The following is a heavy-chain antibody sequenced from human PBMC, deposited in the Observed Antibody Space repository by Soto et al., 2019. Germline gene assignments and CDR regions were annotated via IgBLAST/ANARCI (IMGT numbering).Heavy chain of an antibody. J-gene: IGHJ4*02. CDR2: IYYSGST. D-gene: IGHD5-18*01. CDR1: GGSISSGGYY. Sequence: SETLSLTCTVSGGSISSGGYYWSWIRQHPGKGLEWIGYIYYSGSTYYNPSLKSRVTISVGTSKNQFSLKLSSVIAADTAVYYCARSGYSYGPNPLLYWGQGTLVTVS. V-gene: IGHV4-31*03. CDR3: ARSGYSYGPNPLLY.